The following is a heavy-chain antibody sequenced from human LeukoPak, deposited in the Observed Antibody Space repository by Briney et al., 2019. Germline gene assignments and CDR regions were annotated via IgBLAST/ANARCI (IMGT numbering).Heavy chain of an antibody. Sequence: GGSLRPSCTASGFTVSSIYMSWVRQAPGKGLEWVSVIYNDGSPYYADSVRDRFTISRDNSKNTVDLQLNRLRAEDTAVYFCARGLLAAGTFDSWGQGTLVTVSS. CDR2: IYNDGSP. V-gene: IGHV3-66*01. J-gene: IGHJ4*02. CDR1: GFTVSSIY. D-gene: IGHD6-13*01. CDR3: ARGLLAAGTFDS.